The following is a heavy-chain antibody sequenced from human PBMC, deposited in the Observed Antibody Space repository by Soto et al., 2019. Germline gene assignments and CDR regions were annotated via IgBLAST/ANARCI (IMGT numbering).Heavy chain of an antibody. D-gene: IGHD3-10*01. J-gene: IGHJ5*02. CDR2: IYYSGST. CDR1: GASISSSDYY. V-gene: IGHV4-39*07. Sequence: SETLSLTCTVSGASISSSDYYWGWIRQPPGKGLEWIGTIYYSGSTNYNPSLKSRVTISVDTSKNQFSLKLSSVTAADTAVYYCARELFGRSVWFDPWGQGTLVTVSS. CDR3: ARELFGRSVWFDP.